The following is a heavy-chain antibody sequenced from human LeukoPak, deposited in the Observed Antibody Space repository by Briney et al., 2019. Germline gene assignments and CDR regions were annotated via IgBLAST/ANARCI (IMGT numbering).Heavy chain of an antibody. CDR1: GFTFSNAW. D-gene: IGHD2-15*01. CDR3: TTEYCSGGSCYTFTVDY. CDR2: IKSKTDGGTT. V-gene: IGHV3-15*01. Sequence: GGSLRLSCAASGFTFSNAWMSWVRQAPGKGLEWVGRIKSKTDGGTTDYAAPVKGRFTISRDDSKNTLYLQMNSLKTEDTAVYYCTTEYCSGGSCYTFTVDYWGQGTLVTVSS. J-gene: IGHJ4*02.